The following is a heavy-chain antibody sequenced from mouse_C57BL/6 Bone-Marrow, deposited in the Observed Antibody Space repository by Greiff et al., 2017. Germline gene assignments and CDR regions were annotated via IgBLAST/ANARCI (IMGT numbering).Heavy chain of an antibody. CDR2: LFPGSGST. Sequence: VQLQQSGPELVKPGASVKISCKASGYTFTDYYINWVKQRPGQGLEWIGWLFPGSGSTYYNEKFKGKATLTVDKSSSTAYMLLSSLTSEDSAVDFCARENYLGPWFAYWGQGTLVTVSA. D-gene: IGHD4-1*01. CDR1: GYTFTDYY. J-gene: IGHJ3*01. V-gene: IGHV1-75*01. CDR3: ARENYLGPWFAY.